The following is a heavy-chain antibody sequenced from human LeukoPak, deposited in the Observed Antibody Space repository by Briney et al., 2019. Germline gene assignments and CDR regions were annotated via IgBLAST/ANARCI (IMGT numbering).Heavy chain of an antibody. CDR3: ARDPLTYYYGSSGYSDY. J-gene: IGHJ4*02. V-gene: IGHV3-66*01. CDR2: IYSGGST. CDR1: GFTVSSNY. Sequence: PGGSLRLSCAASGFTVSSNYMSWVRQAPGKGLEWVSVIYSGGSTYYADSVKGRFTISRDNSKNTLYLQMNSLRAEDTAVYYCARDPLTYYYGSSGYSDYWGQGTLVTVSS. D-gene: IGHD3-22*01.